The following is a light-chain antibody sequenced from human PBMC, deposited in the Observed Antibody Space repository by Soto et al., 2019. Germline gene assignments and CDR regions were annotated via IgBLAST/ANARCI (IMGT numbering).Light chain of an antibody. CDR3: SSYASSSSYV. CDR2: EGT. V-gene: IGLV2-23*01. CDR1: TSDVGGYNL. Sequence: QSVLTQPASVYGSRGQSITISCSGTTSDVGGYNLVYWYQQHTAEAPKLINYEGTQRPSGVSSRFSGSKSGNTAPLTISGLQAEAEADYDCSSYASSSSYVFGTGTKVTV. J-gene: IGLJ1*01.